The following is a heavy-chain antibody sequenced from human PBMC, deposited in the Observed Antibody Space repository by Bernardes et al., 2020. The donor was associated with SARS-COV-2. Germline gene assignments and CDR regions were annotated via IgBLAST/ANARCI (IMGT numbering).Heavy chain of an antibody. V-gene: IGHV1-18*01. J-gene: IGHJ6*02. CDR2: TNPYDDNT. D-gene: IGHD2-2*01. CDR3: ARGGYGRTANCYGRGNHKYYGLEV. CDR1: CYTFINYG. Sequence: ASVKVSCKPSCYTFINYGISWVRQVHGRRLEWMGWTNPYDDNTRYADRLQGRVSLSTDTSGRTAYMVLRGLRPDDTAVYYCARGGYGRTANCYGRGNHKYYGLEVWGQGTSGTVS.